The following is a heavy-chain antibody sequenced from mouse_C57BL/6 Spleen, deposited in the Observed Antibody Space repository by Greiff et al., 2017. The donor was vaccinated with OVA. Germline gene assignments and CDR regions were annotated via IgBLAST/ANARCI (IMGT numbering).Heavy chain of an antibody. Sequence: QVQLQQPGAELVKPGASVKLSCKASGYTFTSYWMPWVKQRPGQGLEWIGEIDPSVSYPTSNQTFKGTATLTVDTSSSTAYMQLSSLTSEDAAVDYCARSDSHPQVAYWGQGTLVTVSA. CDR2: IDPSVSYP. CDR3: ARSDSHPQVAY. V-gene: IGHV1-50*01. CDR1: GYTFTSYW. J-gene: IGHJ3*01. D-gene: IGHD3-2*01.